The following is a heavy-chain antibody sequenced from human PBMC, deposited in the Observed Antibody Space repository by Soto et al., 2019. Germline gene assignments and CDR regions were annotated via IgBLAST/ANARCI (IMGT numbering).Heavy chain of an antibody. D-gene: IGHD3-9*01. CDR3: ARDQGILTGYDYFDY. J-gene: IGHJ4*02. CDR1: GYTFTSYG. Sequence: ASVKVSCKASGYTFTSYGISWVRQAPGQGLEWMGWISAYNGNTNYAQKLQGRVTMTTDTSTSTAYMELRSLRSDDTAVYYCARDQGILTGYDYFDYWGQGTLVTVSS. V-gene: IGHV1-18*04. CDR2: ISAYNGNT.